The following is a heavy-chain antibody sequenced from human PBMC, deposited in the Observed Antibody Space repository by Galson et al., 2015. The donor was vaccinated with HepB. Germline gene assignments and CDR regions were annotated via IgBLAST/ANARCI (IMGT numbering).Heavy chain of an antibody. J-gene: IGHJ5*02. Sequence: LSLTCAVYGGSFSGYYWSWIRQPPGKGLEWIGEINHSGSTNYNPSLKSRVTISVDTSKNQFSLKLSSVTAADTAVYYCARAPRGAARPRWFDPWGQGTLVTVSS. CDR1: GGSFSGYY. V-gene: IGHV4-34*01. D-gene: IGHD6-6*01. CDR2: INHSGST. CDR3: ARAPRGAARPRWFDP.